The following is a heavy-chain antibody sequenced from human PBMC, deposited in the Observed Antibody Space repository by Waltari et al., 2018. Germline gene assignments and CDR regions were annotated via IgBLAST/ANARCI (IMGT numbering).Heavy chain of an antibody. CDR3: ARATYYDFSSGYSFDN. J-gene: IGHJ4*02. CDR1: GGSISNHY. D-gene: IGHD3-3*01. CDR2: ISSRGQT. V-gene: IGHV4-59*11. Sequence: QVQLQESGPGLVKPSETLSLTCSVSGGSISNHYWNWIRQTPGKGLEWIGYISSRGQTNSNPSLNSRVSVSLDTSKTRFSLRLSSVTAADTAVYYCARATYYDFSSGYSFDNWGQGTLVTVSS.